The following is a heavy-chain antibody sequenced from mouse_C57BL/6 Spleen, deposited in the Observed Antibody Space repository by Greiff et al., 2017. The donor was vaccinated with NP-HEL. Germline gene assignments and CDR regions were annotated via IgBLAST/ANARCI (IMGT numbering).Heavy chain of an antibody. Sequence: EVKLVESGPGLVKPSQSLSLTCSVTGYSITSGYYWNWIRQFPGNKLEWMGYISYDGSNNYNPSLKNRISITRDTSKNQFFLKLNSVTTEDTATYYCARDTPFYYGSSYRYFDVWGTGTTVTVSS. CDR1: GYSITSGYY. V-gene: IGHV3-6*01. J-gene: IGHJ1*03. CDR2: ISYDGSN. D-gene: IGHD1-1*01. CDR3: ARDTPFYYGSSYRYFDV.